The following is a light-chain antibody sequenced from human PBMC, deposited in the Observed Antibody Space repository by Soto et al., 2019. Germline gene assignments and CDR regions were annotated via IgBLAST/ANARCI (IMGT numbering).Light chain of an antibody. CDR2: GAS. J-gene: IGKJ1*01. V-gene: IGKV3-15*01. CDR3: QQYNNWPPWT. CDR1: QSVSSN. Sequence: EIVMTQSPATLSVSPGERATLSCRASQSVSSNLAWYKQKPGQAPRLLIYGASTRATGIPARFSNSGSGTEFTLTISSLQSEDFAVYYCQQYNNWPPWTFGQGTKV.